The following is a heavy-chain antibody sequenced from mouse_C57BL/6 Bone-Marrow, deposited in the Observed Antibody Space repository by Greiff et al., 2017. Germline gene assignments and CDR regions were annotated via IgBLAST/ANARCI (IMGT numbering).Heavy chain of an antibody. D-gene: IGHD1-1*01. CDR1: GFSFNTYA. Sequence: EVMLVESGGGLVQPKGSLKLSCAASGFSFNTYAMNWVRQAPGKGLEWVARIRSKSNNYATYYADSVKDRFTISRDDSESMLYLQMNNLKTEDTAMYYCVGGSSYAMDYWGQGTSVTVSS. CDR3: VGGSSYAMDY. CDR2: IRSKSNNYAT. V-gene: IGHV10-1*01. J-gene: IGHJ4*01.